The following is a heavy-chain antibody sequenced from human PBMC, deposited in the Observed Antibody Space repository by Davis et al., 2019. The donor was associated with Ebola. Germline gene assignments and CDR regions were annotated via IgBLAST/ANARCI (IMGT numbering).Heavy chain of an antibody. D-gene: IGHD6-13*01. CDR3: ARDGGSYGNSWTGELGIMFY. Sequence: PGGSLRLSCAASGFTFSTYAMHWVRQAPGKGLEWVSVISFDGSKKYYADSVKGRFTISRNNSKNTVYLQMNSLRAEDTAVYHCARDGGSYGNSWTGELGIMFYWGQGTLVTVSS. J-gene: IGHJ4*02. CDR2: ISFDGSKK. V-gene: IGHV3-30-3*01. CDR1: GFTFSTYA.